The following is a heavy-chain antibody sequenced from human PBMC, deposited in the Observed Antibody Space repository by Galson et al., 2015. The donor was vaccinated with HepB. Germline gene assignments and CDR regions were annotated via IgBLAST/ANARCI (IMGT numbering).Heavy chain of an antibody. J-gene: IGHJ2*01. CDR3: ARAGTDYSYGLRGVSWYFDL. CDR2: IYSGGST. Sequence: SLRLSCAASGFTVSSNYMSWVRQAPGKGLAWVSVIYSGGSTYYADPVKGRFTISRHNSKNTLYLQMNSLRNEDTAVYYCARAGTDYSYGLRGVSWYFDLWGRGTLVTVSS. CDR1: GFTVSSNY. D-gene: IGHD5-18*01. V-gene: IGHV3-53*04.